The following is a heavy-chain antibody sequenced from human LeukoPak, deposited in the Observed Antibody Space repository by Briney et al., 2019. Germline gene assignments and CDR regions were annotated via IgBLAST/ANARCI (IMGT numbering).Heavy chain of an antibody. J-gene: IGHJ5*02. CDR1: GDSISNYY. CDR3: ARGNIVVVVAAEGDNWFDP. D-gene: IGHD2-15*01. V-gene: IGHV4-4*07. CDR2: IYTSGST. Sequence: SETLSLTCTVSGDSISNYYWSWIRQPAGKGLEWIGRIYTSGSTNYNPSLKSRVTMSVDTSKNQFSLKLSSVTAADTAVYYCARGNIVVVVAAEGDNWFDPWGQGTLVTVSS.